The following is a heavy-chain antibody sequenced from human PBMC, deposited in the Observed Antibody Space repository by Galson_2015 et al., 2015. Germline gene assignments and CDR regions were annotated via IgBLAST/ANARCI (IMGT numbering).Heavy chain of an antibody. Sequence: SLRLSCAASGFTFDDYAMHWVRQAPGKGLEWVSGISWNSGSIGYADSVKGRFTISRDNAKNSLYLQMNSLRAEDTALYYCAKDLGYCSSTSCQKYYYYGMDVWGQGTTVTVSS. D-gene: IGHD2-2*01. CDR2: ISWNSGSI. CDR3: AKDLGYCSSTSCQKYYYYGMDV. CDR1: GFTFDDYA. V-gene: IGHV3-9*01. J-gene: IGHJ6*02.